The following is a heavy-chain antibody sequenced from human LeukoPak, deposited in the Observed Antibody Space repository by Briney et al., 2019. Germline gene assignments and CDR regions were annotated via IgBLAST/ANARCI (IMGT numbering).Heavy chain of an antibody. CDR3: ARLDYGDYGADY. CDR2: IYYSGST. J-gene: IGHJ4*02. CDR1: GGSISSGDYY. D-gene: IGHD4-17*01. Sequence: SETLSLTCTVSGGSISSGDYYWSWIRQPPGKGLEWIGYIYYSGSTYYNPSPKSRVTISVDTSKNQFSLKLSSVTAADTAVYYCARLDYGDYGADYWGQGTLVTVSS. V-gene: IGHV4-30-4*01.